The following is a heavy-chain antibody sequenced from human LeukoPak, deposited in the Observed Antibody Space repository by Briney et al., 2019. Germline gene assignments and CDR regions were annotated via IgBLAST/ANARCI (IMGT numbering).Heavy chain of an antibody. CDR1: GYTFTSYG. CDR2: ISAYNGNT. J-gene: IGHJ4*02. CDR3: ARDHSGDCTNGVCYSL. D-gene: IGHD2-8*01. V-gene: IGHV1-18*01. Sequence: ASVKVSCKASGYTFTSYGISWVRQAPGQGLEWMGWISAYNGNTNYAQKLRGRVTMTTDTSTSTAYMELRSLRSDDTAVYYCARDHSGDCTNGVCYSLWGQGTLVTVSS.